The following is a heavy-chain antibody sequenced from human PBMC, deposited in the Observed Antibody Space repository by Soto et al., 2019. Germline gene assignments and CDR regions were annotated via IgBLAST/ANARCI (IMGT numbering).Heavy chain of an antibody. CDR3: AKPVLENQLTNNWFDP. D-gene: IGHD2-2*01. V-gene: IGHV3-30*18. J-gene: IGHJ5*02. CDR2: ISDGGGDR. CDR1: GFIFSRYG. Sequence: GGSLRLSCAASGFIFSRYGMHWVRQAPGKGLEWVSLISDGGGDRYLADSVKGRFTISRDNSKNTLYLQMNSLRAEDTAVYYCAKPVLENQLTNNWFDPWGQGTLVTVSS.